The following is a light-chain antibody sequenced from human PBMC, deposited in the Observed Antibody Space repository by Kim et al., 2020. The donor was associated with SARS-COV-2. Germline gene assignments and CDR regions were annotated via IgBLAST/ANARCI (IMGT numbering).Light chain of an antibody. CDR3: QVWDSSSDHPRV. CDR1: NIRSKS. CDR2: YDS. J-gene: IGLJ2*01. Sequence: GKTGRSTCGEKNIRSKSVHWYQQKPGQAPVLVIYYDSDRPSGIPERFSGSNSGNTATLTISRVEAGDEADYYCQVWDSSSDHPRVFGGGTQLTVL. V-gene: IGLV3-21*04.